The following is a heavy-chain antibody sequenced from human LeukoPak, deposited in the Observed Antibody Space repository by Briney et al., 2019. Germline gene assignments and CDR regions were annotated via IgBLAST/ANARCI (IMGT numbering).Heavy chain of an antibody. CDR3: ARDWGYYYYYGMDV. D-gene: IGHD3-16*01. Sequence: GGSLRLSCAASGFTFSSYSMNWVRQAPGKGLEWVSSISSSSSYIYYTDSVKGRFTISRDNAKNSLYLQMNSLRAEDTAVYYCARDWGYYYYYGMDVWGQGTTVTVSS. V-gene: IGHV3-21*01. J-gene: IGHJ6*02. CDR2: ISSSSSYI. CDR1: GFTFSSYS.